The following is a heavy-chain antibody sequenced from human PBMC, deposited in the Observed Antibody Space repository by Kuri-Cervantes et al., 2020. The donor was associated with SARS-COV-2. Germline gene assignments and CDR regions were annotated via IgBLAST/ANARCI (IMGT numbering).Heavy chain of an antibody. CDR1: GYTFTSYY. J-gene: IGHJ6*02. CDR2: INPSGGST. Sequence: ASVKVSCKASGYTFTSYYMHWVRQAPGQGLEWMGIINPSGGSTSYAQKFQGRVTITADESTSTAYMELRSLRSDDTAVYYCARTPVLVAGIGYYYGMDVWAQGTTVTVSS. CDR3: ARTPVLVAGIGYYYGMDV. D-gene: IGHD6-19*01. V-gene: IGHV1-46*01.